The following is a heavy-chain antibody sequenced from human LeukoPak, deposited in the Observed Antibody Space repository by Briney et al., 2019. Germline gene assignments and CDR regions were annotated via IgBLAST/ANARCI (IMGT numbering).Heavy chain of an antibody. CDR3: AKDLRFLEWLLSSDDYYGMDV. Sequence: GGPLRLSCAASGFTFSSYGMHWVRQAPGKGLEWVAVISYDGSNKYYADSVKGRFTISRDNSKNTLYLQMNSLRAEDTAVYYCAKDLRFLEWLLSSDDYYGMDVWGQGTTVTVSS. D-gene: IGHD3-3*01. CDR1: GFTFSSYG. J-gene: IGHJ6*02. V-gene: IGHV3-30*18. CDR2: ISYDGSNK.